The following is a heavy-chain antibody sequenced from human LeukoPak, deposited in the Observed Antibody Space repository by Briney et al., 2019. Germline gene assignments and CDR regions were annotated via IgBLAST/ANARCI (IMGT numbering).Heavy chain of an antibody. CDR2: INPNSGGT. D-gene: IGHD6-6*01. V-gene: IGHV1-2*06. CDR1: GYTFTGYY. J-gene: IGHJ4*02. CDR3: ARELAARLGSDY. Sequence: ASVKVSCKASGYTFTGYYMHWVRQAPGQGLEWMGRINPNSGGTNYAQKFQGRVTMTRDTSISTAYMELSRLRPDDTAVYYCARELAARLGSDYWGQGTLVTVSS.